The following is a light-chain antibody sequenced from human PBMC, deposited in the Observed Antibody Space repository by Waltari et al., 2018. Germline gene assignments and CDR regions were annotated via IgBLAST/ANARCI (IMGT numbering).Light chain of an antibody. CDR3: CSYAGTNTL. CDR2: EVS. V-gene: IGLV2-8*01. J-gene: IGLJ2*01. Sequence: QSALTQPPSASGSPGQSVTISCTGTSSDVGGYNYVSWYQQHPGKVPKLMMYEVSKRPSCVPDRFSGSRAGEAASLTVAGLQAEDEADDYCCSYAGTNTLFGGGTKLTVL. CDR1: SSDVGGYNY.